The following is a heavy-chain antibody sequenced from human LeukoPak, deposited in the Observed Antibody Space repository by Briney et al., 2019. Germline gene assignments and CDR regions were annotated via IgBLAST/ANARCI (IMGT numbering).Heavy chain of an antibody. Sequence: PGGSLRLSCAASGFTFSSYSMNWVRQAPGKGLEWVSSISSSSSYIYYADSAKGRFTISRDNAKNSLYLQMNSLRAEDTAVYYCARDLIAGYFDYWGQGTLVTVSS. CDR3: ARDLIAGYFDY. D-gene: IGHD1-26*01. V-gene: IGHV3-21*01. CDR2: ISSSSSYI. J-gene: IGHJ4*02. CDR1: GFTFSSYS.